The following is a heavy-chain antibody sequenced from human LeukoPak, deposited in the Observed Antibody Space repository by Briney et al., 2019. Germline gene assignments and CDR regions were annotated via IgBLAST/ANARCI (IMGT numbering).Heavy chain of an antibody. D-gene: IGHD5-18*01. CDR3: AKGGYINGYDY. V-gene: IGHV3-7*01. CDR2: INQDGSKE. J-gene: IGHJ4*02. CDR1: GFTFRSYW. Sequence: PGGSLRLSCAASGFTFRSYWMTWVRQAPGKGLEWVANINQDGSKEYYLDSVKGRFTISRDNDKNSLYLQVNSLRAEDTAVYYCAKGGYINGYDYWGQGTLATVSS.